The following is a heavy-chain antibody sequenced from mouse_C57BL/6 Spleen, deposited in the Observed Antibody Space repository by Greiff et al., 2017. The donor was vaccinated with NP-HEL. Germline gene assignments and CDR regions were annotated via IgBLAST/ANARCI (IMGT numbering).Heavy chain of an antibody. J-gene: IGHJ3*01. CDR2: ISSGSSTI. D-gene: IGHD1-1*01. CDR3: SRPYYGSSSPAWFAY. V-gene: IGHV5-17*01. CDR1: GFTFSDYG. Sequence: EVKLMESGGGLVKPGGSLKLSCAASGFTFSDYGMHWVRQAPEKGLEWVAYISSGSSTIYYADTVKGRFTISRDNAKNTLFLQMTSLRSEDTAMYYWSRPYYGSSSPAWFAYWGQGTLVTVSA.